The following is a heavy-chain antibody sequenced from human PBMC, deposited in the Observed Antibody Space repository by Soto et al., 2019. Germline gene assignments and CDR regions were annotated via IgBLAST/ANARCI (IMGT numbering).Heavy chain of an antibody. CDR1: GYTFTDYN. CDR2: INPNSGGT. J-gene: IGHJ1*01. V-gene: IGHV1-2*02. D-gene: IGHD6-6*01. Sequence: ASVKVSCKASGYTFTDYNMPWVRQASGQGLEWMGWINPNSGGTSYAQKFQGRVTMTRDTPITTAYMELSRLTSDDTAVYYCAREGSSSSRYFQHWGQGTLVTVSS. CDR3: AREGSSSSRYFQH.